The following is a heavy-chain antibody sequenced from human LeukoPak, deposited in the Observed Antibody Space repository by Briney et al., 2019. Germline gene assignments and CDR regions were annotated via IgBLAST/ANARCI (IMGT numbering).Heavy chain of an antibody. CDR3: ARYAGAAAGHFDY. V-gene: IGHV1-8*03. CDR1: GYTFTSYD. J-gene: IGHJ4*02. CDR2: MNPNSGNT. D-gene: IGHD6-13*01. Sequence: GASVKVSCKASGYTFTSYDINWVRQATGQGLEWMGWMNPNSGNTGYAQKFQGRVTITRNTSISTAYMELSSLRSEDTAVYYCARYAGAAAGHFDYWGQGTLVTVSS.